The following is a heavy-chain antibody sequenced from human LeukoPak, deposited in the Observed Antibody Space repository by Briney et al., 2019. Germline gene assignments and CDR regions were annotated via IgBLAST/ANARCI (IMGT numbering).Heavy chain of an antibody. CDR1: GYTFTSYG. J-gene: IGHJ5*02. D-gene: IGHD6-13*01. CDR2: FSAYNGNT. V-gene: IGHV1-18*01. CDR3: ARDVSPLAAAGITPYNWFDP. Sequence: GASVKVSCKASGYTFTSYGISWVRQAPGQGLEWMGWFSAYNGNTNYAQKLQGRVTMTTDTSTSTAYMELRSLRSDDTAVYYCARDVSPLAAAGITPYNWFDPWGQGTLVTVSS.